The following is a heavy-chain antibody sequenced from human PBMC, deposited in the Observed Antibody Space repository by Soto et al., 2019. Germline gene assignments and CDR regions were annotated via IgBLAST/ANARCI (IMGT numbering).Heavy chain of an antibody. CDR3: ARALIDYESRGPLDSFVI. CDR1: CGSISSYY. CDR2: IYYSGST. J-gene: IGHJ3*02. V-gene: IGHV4-59*01. Sequence: SETLSLTCTVSCGSISSYYWSWIRQPPGKGLEWIGYIYYSGSTNYNPSLKSRVTISVDTSKNQFSLKLSSVTAADTAVYYCARALIDYESRGPLDSFVIWGHGPMVTVS. D-gene: IGHD3-22*01.